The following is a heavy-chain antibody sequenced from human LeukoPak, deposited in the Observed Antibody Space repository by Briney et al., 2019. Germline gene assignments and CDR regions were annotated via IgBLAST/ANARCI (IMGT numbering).Heavy chain of an antibody. D-gene: IGHD3-22*01. J-gene: IGHJ4*02. CDR3: ARDHYDSSGYRFDY. V-gene: IGHV1-69*04. Sequence: SVKVSCKASGYTFTGYYMHWVRQAPGQGLEWMGRIIPILGIANYAQKFQGRVTITADKSTSTAYMELSSLRSEDTAVYYCARDHYDSSGYRFDYWGQGTLVTVSS. CDR1: GYTFTGYY. CDR2: IIPILGIA.